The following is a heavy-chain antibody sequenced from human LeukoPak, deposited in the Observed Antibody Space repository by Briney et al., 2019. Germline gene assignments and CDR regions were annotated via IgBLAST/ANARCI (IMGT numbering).Heavy chain of an antibody. Sequence: PGGSLRLSCAASGFTFDDYAMHWVRQAPGKGLEWVSGISWNSGSIGYADSVKGRFTISRDNAKNSLYLQMNSLRAEDTALYYCAKDSHYYDISEAQGFQHWGQGTLVTVSS. CDR1: GFTFDDYA. D-gene: IGHD3-22*01. CDR2: ISWNSGSI. CDR3: AKDSHYYDISEAQGFQH. V-gene: IGHV3-9*01. J-gene: IGHJ1*01.